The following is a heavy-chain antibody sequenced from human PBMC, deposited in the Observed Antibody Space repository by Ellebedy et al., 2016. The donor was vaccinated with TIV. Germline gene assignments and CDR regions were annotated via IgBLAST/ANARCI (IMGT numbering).Heavy chain of an antibody. CDR3: AKGRGGGSDSSAPRYYFDY. Sequence: GESLKISCAASGFALSGSVMHWVRQAPGKGLEWVAGISLDGSSQHYADSVEGRFIISRDNSKKTLYLQMNSLRAEDTAVYYCAKGRGGGSDSSAPRYYFDYWGLGTLVTVSS. D-gene: IGHD3-22*01. CDR1: GFALSGSV. V-gene: IGHV3-30-3*01. J-gene: IGHJ4*02. CDR2: ISLDGSSQ.